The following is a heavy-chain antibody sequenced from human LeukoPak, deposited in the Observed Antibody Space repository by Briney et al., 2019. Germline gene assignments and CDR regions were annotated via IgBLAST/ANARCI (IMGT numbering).Heavy chain of an antibody. D-gene: IGHD6-19*01. J-gene: IGHJ4*02. CDR2: IYYTGST. Sequence: PSETLSLTCSVFGGSISSFYWTWIRQPPGKGLEWIGYIYYTGSTSSNPSLKSRVTISVDTSKNQFSLKLGTVTAADTAVYYCARGWYSSGWSGGYFDYWGQGTLATVSS. V-gene: IGHV4-59*01. CDR1: GGSISSFY. CDR3: ARGWYSSGWSGGYFDY.